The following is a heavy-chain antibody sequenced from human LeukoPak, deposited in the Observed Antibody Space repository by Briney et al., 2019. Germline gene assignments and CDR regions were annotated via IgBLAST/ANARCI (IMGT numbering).Heavy chain of an antibody. D-gene: IGHD3-22*01. CDR3: AKVPYYDSSGHFDY. V-gene: IGHV3-30*02. J-gene: IGHJ4*02. CDR1: GFTFSSYG. Sequence: GGSLRLSCAASGFTFSSYGMHWVRQAPGKGLEWVAFIRYDGSNKYYADSVKGRFTISRDNSKNTLYLQMNSLRAEDTAVYYCAKVPYYDSSGHFDYWGQGTLVTVSS. CDR2: IRYDGSNK.